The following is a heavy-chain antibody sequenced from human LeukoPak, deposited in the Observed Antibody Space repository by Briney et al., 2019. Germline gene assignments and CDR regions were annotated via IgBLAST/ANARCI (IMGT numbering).Heavy chain of an antibody. J-gene: IGHJ3*01. D-gene: IGHD3-10*01. CDR3: AKVKLSGDDAFDV. Sequence: ASVTVSCKASGYTFSRYGITWVRQAPGQGLEWVAWISAYNGNTNYAHSVQGRLTMTTDISTSTAYMDLRSLRSDDTAVYYCAKVKLSGDDAFDVWGQGTTVIVSS. CDR1: GYTFSRYG. V-gene: IGHV1-18*01. CDR2: ISAYNGNT.